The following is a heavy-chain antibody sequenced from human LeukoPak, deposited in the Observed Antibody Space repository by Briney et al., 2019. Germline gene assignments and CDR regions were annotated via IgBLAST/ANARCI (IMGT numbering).Heavy chain of an antibody. D-gene: IGHD2-15*01. CDR2: IYYSGST. J-gene: IGHJ4*02. Sequence: SETLSLTCTVSGGSISSSSYYWGWIRQPPGKGLERIGSIYYSGSTYYNPSLKSRVTISVDTSKNQFSLKLSSVTAADTAVYYCARTDCSGGSCYLKFGLRFDYWGQGTLVTVSS. V-gene: IGHV4-39*07. CDR3: ARTDCSGGSCYLKFGLRFDY. CDR1: GGSISSSSYY.